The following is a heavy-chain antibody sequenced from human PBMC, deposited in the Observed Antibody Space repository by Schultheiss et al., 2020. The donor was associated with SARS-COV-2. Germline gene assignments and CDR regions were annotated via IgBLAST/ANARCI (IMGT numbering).Heavy chain of an antibody. CDR3: TRHEEDDYGDYVLGTSNYYYYGMDV. CDR1: GFTFSGSA. CDR2: IRSKANSYAT. Sequence: GESLKISCAASGFTFSGSAMHWVRQASGKGLEWVGRIRSKANSYATAYAASVKGRFTISRDDSKNTAYLQMNSLKTEDTAVYYCTRHEEDDYGDYVLGTSNYYYYGMDVWGQGTTVTVSS. D-gene: IGHD4-17*01. J-gene: IGHJ6*02. V-gene: IGHV3-73*01.